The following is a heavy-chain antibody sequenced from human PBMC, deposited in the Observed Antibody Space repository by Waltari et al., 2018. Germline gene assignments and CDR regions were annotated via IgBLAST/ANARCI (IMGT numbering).Heavy chain of an antibody. Sequence: QVQLQESGPGLVKPSETLSLTCTVSGGSISSHYWSWIRQPPGKGLEWIGYIYYSGSTNYNPSLKSRVTISVDTSKNQFSLKLSSVTAADTAVYYCARMLFTSSWYIFDYWGQGTLVTVSS. CDR1: GGSISSHY. D-gene: IGHD6-13*01. CDR3: ARMLFTSSWYIFDY. V-gene: IGHV4-59*11. J-gene: IGHJ4*02. CDR2: IYYSGST.